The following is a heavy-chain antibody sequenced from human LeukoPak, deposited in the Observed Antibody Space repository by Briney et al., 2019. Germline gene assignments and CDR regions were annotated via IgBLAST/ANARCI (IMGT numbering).Heavy chain of an antibody. CDR1: GGSITSNTGAGSG. V-gene: IGHV4-61*08. J-gene: IGHJ4*02. Sequence: SETLSLTCTVSGGSITSNTGAGSGWSWIRQTPGKGLEWIGYIYYSGNTKYNPSLESRVTISVDTSKNQFSLRLTSVTAADTAVYYCARGSAGSGSSTFDYWGQGTLVTVSS. CDR2: IYYSGNT. D-gene: IGHD3-10*01. CDR3: ARGSAGSGSSTFDY.